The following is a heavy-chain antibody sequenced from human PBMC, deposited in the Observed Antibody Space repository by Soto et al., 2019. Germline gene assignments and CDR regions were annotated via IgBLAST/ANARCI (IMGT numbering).Heavy chain of an antibody. CDR3: AKDFSSFDGWVEGRYYYYYGMDV. J-gene: IGHJ6*02. CDR1: GFTFSSYD. D-gene: IGHD3-9*01. V-gene: IGHV3-13*05. CDR2: IGTAGDP. Sequence: GSLRLSCAASGFTFSSYDMHWVRQATGKGLEWVSAIGTAGDPYYPGSVKGRFTISRENAKNSLYLQMNSLRAGDTAVYYCAKDFSSFDGWVEGRYYYYYGMDVWGQGTTVTVSS.